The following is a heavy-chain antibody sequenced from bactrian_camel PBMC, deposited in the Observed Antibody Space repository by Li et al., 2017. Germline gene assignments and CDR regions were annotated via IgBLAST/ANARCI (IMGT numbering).Heavy chain of an antibody. CDR3: AAEGSILSGRCSVLWDHTAFDY. Sequence: HVQLVESGGGSVQAGGSLRLSCAASGHTYNSYSMAWFRERPGKEREWVAFIYTNGVPTYYADSVKGRFTISEDKGRNTVYLQMNSLKPEDTAMYFCAAEGSILSGRCSVLWDHTAFDYWGQGTQVTVS. J-gene: IGHJ4*01. D-gene: IGHD2*01. CDR1: GHTYNSYS. V-gene: IGHV3-3*01. CDR2: IYTNGVPT.